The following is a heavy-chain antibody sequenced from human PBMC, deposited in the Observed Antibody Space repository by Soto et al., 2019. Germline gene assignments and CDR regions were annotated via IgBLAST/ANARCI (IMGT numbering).Heavy chain of an antibody. CDR3: ATQPGGGGY. V-gene: IGHV3-53*01. CDR1: GFTVSNNY. D-gene: IGHD3-10*01. CDR2: IYSGGYT. J-gene: IGHJ4*02. Sequence: EVQLVESGGGLIQPGGSLRLSCAVSGFTVSNNYMSWVRQAPGKGLEGVSVIYSGGYTAYGDSVKGRFTISRDNSKNTLYLKRKTPEPADTAVFYCATQPGGGGYWGQGTLVTVSS.